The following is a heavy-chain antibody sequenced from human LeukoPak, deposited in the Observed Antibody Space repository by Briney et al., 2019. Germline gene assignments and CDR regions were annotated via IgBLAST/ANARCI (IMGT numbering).Heavy chain of an antibody. CDR3: AGYDSSLP. V-gene: IGHV7-4-1*02. CDR2: INTNTGNP. D-gene: IGHD3-22*01. Sequence: ASVKVSCKGSEYTFTHYTINWVRQAPGQGLEWMGWINTNTGNPTYAQGFTGRFVFSLDTSVSTAYLQISSLKAEDTAVYYCAGYDSSLPWGQGTLVTVSS. CDR1: EYTFTHYT. J-gene: IGHJ4*02.